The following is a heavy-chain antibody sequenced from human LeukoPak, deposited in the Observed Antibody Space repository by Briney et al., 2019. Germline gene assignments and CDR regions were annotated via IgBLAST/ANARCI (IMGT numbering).Heavy chain of an antibody. J-gene: IGHJ4*02. CDR1: GFTFSSYS. V-gene: IGHV3-48*01. CDR2: ISSSSSTI. Sequence: GGSLRLSCAASGFTFSSYSMNWVRQAPGKGLEWVSYISSSSSTIYYADSVKGRFTISRDNSKNTLYLQMNSLRAEDTAVYYCAREPRTAAGIHYYFDYWGQGTLVTVSS. D-gene: IGHD6-13*01. CDR3: AREPRTAAGIHYYFDY.